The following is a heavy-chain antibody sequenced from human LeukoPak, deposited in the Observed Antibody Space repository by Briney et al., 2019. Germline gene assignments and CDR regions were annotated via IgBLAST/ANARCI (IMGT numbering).Heavy chain of an antibody. CDR2: INHSGST. D-gene: IGHD6-19*01. V-gene: IGHV4-34*01. Sequence: PSETLSLTCAVYGGSFSGYYWSWIRQPPGKGLEWIGEINHSGSTNYNPSLKSRVTISVDTSKNQFSLKLSSVTAADTAVYYCARGRSSGWYGLFFDYWGQGTLVTVSS. CDR1: GGSFSGYY. CDR3: ARGRSSGWYGLFFDY. J-gene: IGHJ4*02.